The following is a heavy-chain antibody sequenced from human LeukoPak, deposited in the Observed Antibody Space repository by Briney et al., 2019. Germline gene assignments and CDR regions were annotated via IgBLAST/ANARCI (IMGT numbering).Heavy chain of an antibody. J-gene: IGHJ5*02. V-gene: IGHV1-2*02. CDR3: ARGGTSWSIAARGWFDP. Sequence: ASVKVSCKASGYTFTGYYMHWVRQAPGQGLEWMGWINPNSGGTNYAQKFQGRVTTTRDTSISTAYMELSRLRSDDTAVYYCARGGTSWSIAARGWFDPWGQGTLVTVSS. CDR2: INPNSGGT. CDR1: GYTFTGYY. D-gene: IGHD6-6*01.